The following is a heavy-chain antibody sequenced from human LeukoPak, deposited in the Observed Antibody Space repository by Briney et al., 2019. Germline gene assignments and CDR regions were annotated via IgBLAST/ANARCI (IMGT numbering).Heavy chain of an antibody. D-gene: IGHD1-26*01. Sequence: ASVKVSCKASGYTFTGYYMHWVRQAPGQGLEWMGWINPNSGGTNYAQKFQGRVTMTRDTSISTAYMELSRLRSDDTAVYYCARDFSYFTTEDEDYWGQGILVTVSS. V-gene: IGHV1-2*02. CDR2: INPNSGGT. CDR3: ARDFSYFTTEDEDY. J-gene: IGHJ4*02. CDR1: GYTFTGYY.